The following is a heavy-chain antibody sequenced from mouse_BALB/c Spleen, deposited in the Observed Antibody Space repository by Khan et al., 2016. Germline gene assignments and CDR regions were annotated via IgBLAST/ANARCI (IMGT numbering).Heavy chain of an antibody. Sequence: EVELVESGGGLVQPGGSRKLSCAASGFTFSSFGMHWVRQAPEKGLEWVAYISSGSSTIYYADTVKGRFTISRDNPKNTLFLQMTSLRSEYSAIYYCSRKGARKSYAMDYWGQGTSVTVSS. CDR3: SRKGARKSYAMDY. V-gene: IGHV5-17*02. CDR2: ISSGSSTI. J-gene: IGHJ4*01. CDR1: GFTFSSFG.